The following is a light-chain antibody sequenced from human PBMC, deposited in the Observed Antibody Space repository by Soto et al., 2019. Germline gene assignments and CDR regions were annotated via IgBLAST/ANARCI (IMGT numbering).Light chain of an antibody. CDR2: DAS. J-gene: IGKJ5*01. CDR3: QQYDNLPLI. Sequence: DIQITQSPSTLSASVGDTVTITCRASQSVSDSLAWYQAKPGEAPKLLIYDASSLETGVPSRFSGSGSGTDFTLTISSLQPEDFATYYCQQYDNLPLIFGQGTRLEIK. CDR1: QSVSDS. V-gene: IGKV1-33*01.